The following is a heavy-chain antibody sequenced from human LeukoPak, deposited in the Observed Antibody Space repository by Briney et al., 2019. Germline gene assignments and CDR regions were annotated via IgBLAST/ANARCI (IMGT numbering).Heavy chain of an antibody. D-gene: IGHD1-14*01. J-gene: IGHJ4*02. V-gene: IGHV4-39*01. CDR1: GGSMSSSSYY. CDR2: IYYSGST. CDR3: ARTYNTYYFDY. Sequence: SETLSLTCTVSGGSMSSSSYYWGWIRQPPGKGLEWIGSIYYSGSTYYNPSLKSRVTISVDTSKNQFSLKLSSVTAADTAVYYCARTYNTYYFDYWGQGTLVIVSS.